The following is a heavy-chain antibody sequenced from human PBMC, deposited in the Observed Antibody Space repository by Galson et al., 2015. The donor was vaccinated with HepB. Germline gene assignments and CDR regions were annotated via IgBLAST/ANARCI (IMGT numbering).Heavy chain of an antibody. Sequence: SLRLSCAASGFMFSNYGMHWVRQAPGKGLDWVAVISYDGSNKYYADSVKGRFTISRDNSKNTLYLQMNSLRGEDTAVCYCAKDRGQSSSSYYFHGMDVWGQGTTVTVSS. J-gene: IGHJ6*02. CDR1: GFMFSNYG. V-gene: IGHV3-30*18. CDR2: ISYDGSNK. CDR3: AKDRGQSSSSYYFHGMDV. D-gene: IGHD6-13*01.